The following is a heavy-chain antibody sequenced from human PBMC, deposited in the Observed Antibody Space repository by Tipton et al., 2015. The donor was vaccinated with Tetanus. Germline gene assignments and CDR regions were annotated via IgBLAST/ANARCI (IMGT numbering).Heavy chain of an antibody. CDR1: GYTFTRYG. D-gene: IGHD1-14*01. J-gene: IGHJ4*02. Sequence: QLVQSGAEVKKPGASVKVSCKASGYTFTRYGLTWVRQAPGQGPEWMGWISGYNGNTNYAPKFQGRVTMTTDTTTNTAYMELRSLRSDDTAVYYCARAPNRISRAYDYWGQGTQIIVSS. CDR2: ISGYNGNT. V-gene: IGHV1-18*01. CDR3: ARAPNRISRAYDY.